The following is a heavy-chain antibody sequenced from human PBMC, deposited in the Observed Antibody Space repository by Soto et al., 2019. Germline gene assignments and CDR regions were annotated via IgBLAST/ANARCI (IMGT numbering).Heavy chain of an antibody. CDR3: ARGSSSWKRAFDI. CDR2: IYSGGST. V-gene: IGHV3-53*01. CDR1: GFTVSSNY. Sequence: SGGSLRLSCAASGFTVSSNYMSWVRQAPGKGLEWVSVIYSGGSTYYADSVKGRFTISRDNSKNTLYLQMNSLRAEDTAVYYCARGSSSWKRAFDIWGQGTMVTVSS. J-gene: IGHJ3*02. D-gene: IGHD6-13*01.